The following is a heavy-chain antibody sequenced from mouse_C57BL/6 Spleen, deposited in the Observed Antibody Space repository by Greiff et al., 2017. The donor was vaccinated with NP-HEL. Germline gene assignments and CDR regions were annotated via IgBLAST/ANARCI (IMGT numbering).Heavy chain of an antibody. CDR2: IDPNSGGT. Sequence: VQLQQPGAELVKPGASVKLSCKASGYTFTSYWMHWVKQRPGRGLEWIGRIDPNSGGTKYNEKFKSKATLTVDKPSSTAYMQLSSLTSEDSAVYYCARSGSITTVANWYFDVWGTGTTVTVSS. CDR3: ARSGSITTVANWYFDV. CDR1: GYTFTSYW. J-gene: IGHJ1*03. D-gene: IGHD1-1*01. V-gene: IGHV1-72*01.